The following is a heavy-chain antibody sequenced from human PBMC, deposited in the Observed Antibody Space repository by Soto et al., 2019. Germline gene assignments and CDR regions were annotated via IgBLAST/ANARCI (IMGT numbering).Heavy chain of an antibody. Sequence: SETLSLTCTFSGGSISSGGYYWSWIRQHPGKGLEWIGYIYYSGSTYYNQSLKSRVTISVDTSKNQFSLKLSSVTAADTAVYYCARGIAAAGNWFDPWGQGTLVTVSS. J-gene: IGHJ5*02. CDR1: GGSISSGGYY. CDR3: ARGIAAAGNWFDP. D-gene: IGHD6-13*01. V-gene: IGHV4-31*03. CDR2: IYYSGST.